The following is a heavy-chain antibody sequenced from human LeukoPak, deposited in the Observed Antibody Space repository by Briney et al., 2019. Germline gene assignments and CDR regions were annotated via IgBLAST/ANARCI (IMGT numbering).Heavy chain of an antibody. CDR1: GVTFSSYG. J-gene: IGHJ4*02. CDR3: ARLGRGIAAAGTVGPFDY. V-gene: IGHV3-30*03. Sequence: GGSLRLSCAASGVTFSSYGMHWVRQAPGKGLEWVAVISYDGSNKYYADSVKGRFTISRDNSKNTLYLQMNSLRAEDTAVYYCARLGRGIAAAGTVGPFDYWGQGTLVTVSS. CDR2: ISYDGSNK. D-gene: IGHD6-13*01.